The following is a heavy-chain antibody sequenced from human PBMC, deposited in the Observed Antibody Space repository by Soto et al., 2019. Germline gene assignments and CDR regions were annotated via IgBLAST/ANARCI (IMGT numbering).Heavy chain of an antibody. CDR3: AKGNDSAAYYYLPIKWYFEL. V-gene: IGHV3-23*01. CDR1: GFMVSSYE. Sequence: PXGSMRRSCPASGFMVSSYELCWVRKAPGKGLEWVSTISTADGSTSYADSVKGRFTISSDSSKNTLFLQMNGLRAEETAVYSCAKGNDSAAYYYLPIKWYFELWGRATLV. CDR2: ISTADGST. D-gene: IGHD3-22*01. J-gene: IGHJ2*01.